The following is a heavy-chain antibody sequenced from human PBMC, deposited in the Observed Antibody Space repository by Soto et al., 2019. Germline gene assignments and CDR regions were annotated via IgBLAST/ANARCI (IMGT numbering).Heavy chain of an antibody. Sequence: QAQLEQSGAEVKKPGASVKISCKASGYTFTNYAVHWLRQAPGQGLEWMGWLNAGNGDTKYSPTFQGRVTITRDTSASTAYMEWSSLRSEDTAVYYCARQGIPYNSGSGDYFYYYYNDMDVGGKGTTVTVSS. CDR1: GYTFTNYA. D-gene: IGHD3-10*01. J-gene: IGHJ6*03. V-gene: IGHV1-3*01. CDR2: LNAGNGDT. CDR3: ARQGIPYNSGSGDYFYYYYNDMDV.